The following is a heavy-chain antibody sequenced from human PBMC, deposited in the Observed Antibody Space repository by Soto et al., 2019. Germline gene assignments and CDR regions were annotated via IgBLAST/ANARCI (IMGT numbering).Heavy chain of an antibody. CDR2: ISSSSSYI. V-gene: IGHV3-21*01. J-gene: IGHJ4*02. CDR3: ARSWAIQNPPDY. Sequence: EVQLVESGGGLVKPGGSLRLSCAASGFTFSSYSMNWVRQAPGKGLEWVSSISSSSSYIYYADSVKGRFTISRDNAKNALDLQMNSMKAEDTAVYFWARSWAIQNPPDYWGQGTLVTVSS. D-gene: IGHD2-2*01. CDR1: GFTFSSYS.